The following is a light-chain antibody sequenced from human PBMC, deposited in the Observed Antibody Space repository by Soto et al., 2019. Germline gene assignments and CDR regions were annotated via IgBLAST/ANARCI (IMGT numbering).Light chain of an antibody. CDR2: MTN. CDR3: AAWDDSLRAWV. V-gene: IGLV1-47*01. CDR1: WYNIGKNL. Sequence: QPVLTQPPSASGTPGQTVTISCSGGWYNIGKNLGYWYQQLPGTAPKLLIYMTNQRPSGVPDRFSGSKSGSSASLAVSGLLSEDEAVYYCAAWDDSLRAWVFGGGTTLTVL. J-gene: IGLJ3*02.